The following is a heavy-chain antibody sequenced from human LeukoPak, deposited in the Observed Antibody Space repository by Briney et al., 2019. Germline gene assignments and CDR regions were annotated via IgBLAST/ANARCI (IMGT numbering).Heavy chain of an antibody. Sequence: PGGSLRLSCAASGFSFSSYIMNWVRQAPGKGLEWVSHISSSSSTIYYADSVKGRFTISRDNAKNSLYLQMNSLRAEDTAVYYCAREDHSNYNYWGQGTLVTVSS. CDR2: ISSSSSTI. CDR3: AREDHSNYNY. J-gene: IGHJ4*02. CDR1: GFSFSSYI. V-gene: IGHV3-48*04. D-gene: IGHD4-11*01.